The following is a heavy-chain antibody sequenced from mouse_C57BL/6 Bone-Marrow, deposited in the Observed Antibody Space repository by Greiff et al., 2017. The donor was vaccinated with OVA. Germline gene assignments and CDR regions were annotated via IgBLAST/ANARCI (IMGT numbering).Heavy chain of an antibody. CDR3: ARKYFFYAMGY. V-gene: IGHV1-42*01. J-gene: IGHJ4*01. Sequence: VQLQQSGPELVKPGASVKISCKASGYSFTGYYMNWVKQSPEKSLEWIGEINPSTGGTTYNQKFKAKATLTVDKSSSTAYMQLKSLTSEDSAVYYCARKYFFYAMGYWGQGTSVTVSS. CDR1: GYSFTGYY. D-gene: IGHD5-1*01. CDR2: INPSTGGT.